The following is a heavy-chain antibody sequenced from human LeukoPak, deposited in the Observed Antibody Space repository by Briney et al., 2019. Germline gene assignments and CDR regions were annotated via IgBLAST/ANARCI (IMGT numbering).Heavy chain of an antibody. CDR3: ARDSNYCSSTSCYPGSFIYYFDY. D-gene: IGHD2-2*01. CDR2: IIPIFGTA. V-gene: IGHV1-69*13. J-gene: IGHJ4*02. Sequence: GASVKVSCKASGGTFSSYAISWVRQAPGQGLEWMGGIIPIFGTANYAQKFQGRVTITADESTSTAYMELSSLRSEDTAVYYCARDSNYCSSTSCYPGSFIYYFDYWGQGTLVTVSS. CDR1: GGTFSSYA.